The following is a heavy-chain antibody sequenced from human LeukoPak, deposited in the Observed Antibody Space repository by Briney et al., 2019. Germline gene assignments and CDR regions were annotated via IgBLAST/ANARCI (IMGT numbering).Heavy chain of an antibody. Sequence: GGSLRLSCAASGFNFNNYVMHWVRQAPGKGLEWVAVISYDGSNIYYADSVKGRFTISRDNSKNTLYVQMSSLRAEDTAVYYCAREMDTTETFDYWGQGTLVTVSS. CDR1: GFNFNNYV. J-gene: IGHJ4*02. CDR3: AREMDTTETFDY. V-gene: IGHV3-30-3*01. CDR2: ISYDGSNI. D-gene: IGHD5-24*01.